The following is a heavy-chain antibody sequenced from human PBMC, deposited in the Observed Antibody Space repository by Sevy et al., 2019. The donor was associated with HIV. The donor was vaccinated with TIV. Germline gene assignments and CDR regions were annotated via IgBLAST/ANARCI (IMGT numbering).Heavy chain of an antibody. CDR3: AKGSSSRHYFDN. D-gene: IGHD2-2*01. J-gene: IGHJ4*02. V-gene: IGHV3-23*01. CDR1: GFTFSSYA. CDR2: IQSSGDRT. Sequence: GGSLRLSCAASGFTFSSYAMSWVRQAPGKGLEWVSGIQSSGDRTFYADSVKGRFTISRDNSKNTRYLQMNSLRAEDTAIYYCAKGSSSRHYFDNWGQGTLVTVSS.